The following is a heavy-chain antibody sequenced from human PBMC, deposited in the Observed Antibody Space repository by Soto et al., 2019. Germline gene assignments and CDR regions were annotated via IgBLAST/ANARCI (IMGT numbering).Heavy chain of an antibody. CDR3: ARVSCWYYDILTCTDGMDV. V-gene: IGHV4-34*01. CDR1: GGSFSGYY. D-gene: IGHD3-9*01. CDR2: INHSGST. Sequence: KPSETLSLTCAVYGGSFSGYYWSWIRQPPGKGLEWIGEINHSGSTNYNPSLKSRVTISVDTSKNQFSLKLSSVTAADTAVYYCARVSCWYYDILTCTDGMDVWGQGTTVTVSS. J-gene: IGHJ6*02.